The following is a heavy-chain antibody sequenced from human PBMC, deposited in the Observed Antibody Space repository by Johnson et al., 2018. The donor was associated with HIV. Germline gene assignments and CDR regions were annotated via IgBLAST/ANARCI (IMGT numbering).Heavy chain of an antibody. D-gene: IGHD5-12*01. J-gene: IGHJ3*02. CDR1: GFTFSDYY. CDR2: ISSIGISI. Sequence: QVQLVESGGGLVKPGGSLRLSCAASGFTFSDYYMSWIRQAPGKGLECLSYISSIGISIYYIDSVKGRFTISRDNSKNSLYLQMNSLRAEDTALYYCAKDSKWLRSEGVGAFDIWGQGTMVTVSS. V-gene: IGHV3-11*01. CDR3: AKDSKWLRSEGVGAFDI.